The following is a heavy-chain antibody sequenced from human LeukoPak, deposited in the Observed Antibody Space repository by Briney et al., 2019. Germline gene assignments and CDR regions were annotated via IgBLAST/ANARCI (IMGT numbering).Heavy chain of an antibody. CDR2: IYSGGST. Sequence: GGSLRLSCAASGFTVSSNYMSWVRQAPGKGLEWVSVIYSGGSTYYADSVKGRFTISRDNSKNTLYLQMNSLRAEDTAVYYCARVVVGWFGELLFDYWGQGTLVTVSS. CDR3: ARVVVGWFGELLFDY. D-gene: IGHD3-10*01. J-gene: IGHJ4*02. V-gene: IGHV3-66*01. CDR1: GFTVSSNY.